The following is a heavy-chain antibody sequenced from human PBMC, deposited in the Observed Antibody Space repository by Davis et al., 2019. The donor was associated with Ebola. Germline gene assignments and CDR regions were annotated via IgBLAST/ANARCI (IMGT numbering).Heavy chain of an antibody. CDR3: ARDVVVVPAAMVQGPDWFDP. D-gene: IGHD2-2*01. Sequence: GESLKISCAASGFTFSSYSMNWVRQAPGKGLEWVSYISSSSSTIYYADSVKGRFTISRDNAKNSLYLQMNSLRDEDTAVYYCARDVVVVPAAMVQGPDWFDPWGQGTLVTVSS. J-gene: IGHJ5*02. V-gene: IGHV3-48*02. CDR2: ISSSSSTI. CDR1: GFTFSSYS.